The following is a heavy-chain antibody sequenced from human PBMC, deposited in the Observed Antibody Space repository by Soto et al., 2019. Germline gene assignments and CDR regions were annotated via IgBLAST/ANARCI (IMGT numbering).Heavy chain of an antibody. CDR1: GFTFNIYR. CDR3: ARDFEGLGY. V-gene: IGHV3-74*01. Sequence: EVQLVESGGGFVQPGGSLRLSCTVSGFTFNIYRMHWVRQAPGKGLMWVSLINRDMNTNYADSVKGRFTITRDNAKNMVYLQMNSLRVEDTAVYYCARDFEGLGYWGQETLVTVSS. D-gene: IGHD3-9*01. CDR2: INRDMNT. J-gene: IGHJ4*02.